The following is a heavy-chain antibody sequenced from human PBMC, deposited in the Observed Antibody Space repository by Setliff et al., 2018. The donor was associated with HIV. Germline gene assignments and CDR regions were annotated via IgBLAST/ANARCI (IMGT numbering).Heavy chain of an antibody. CDR1: GGSISSYY. Sequence: SETLSLTCTVSGGSISSYYWSWIRLHPGKGLEWIGYIYYTGSTYYNPSLKSRVSTSLDTSKNQFSLKLSSVTAADTAVYYCARERLTFGEFANWFDPWGQGTLVTVSS. V-gene: IGHV4-59*06. CDR2: IYYTGST. CDR3: ARERLTFGEFANWFDP. D-gene: IGHD3-10*01. J-gene: IGHJ5*02.